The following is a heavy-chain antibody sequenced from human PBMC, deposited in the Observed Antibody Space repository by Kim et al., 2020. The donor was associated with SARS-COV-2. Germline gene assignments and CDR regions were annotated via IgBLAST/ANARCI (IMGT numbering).Heavy chain of an antibody. Sequence: SVKVSCEASGGSFSTYAVIWVRQARGEGLEWVGGITPAFKRSNYAQKMKGRVTFSADESTETAYMELSGLRPDDTAVYYCARGENYALWDESPHDYYYYAMDVWGRGTAVTVSS. V-gene: IGHV1-69*13. CDR3: ARGENYALWDESPHDYYYYAMDV. CDR1: GGSFSTYA. CDR2: ITPAFKRS. J-gene: IGHJ6*02. D-gene: IGHD3-3*01.